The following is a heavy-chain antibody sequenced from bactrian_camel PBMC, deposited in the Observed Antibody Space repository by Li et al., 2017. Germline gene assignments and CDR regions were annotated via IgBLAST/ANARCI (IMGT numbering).Heavy chain of an antibody. Sequence: HVQLVESGGELVQPGGSLRLSCTVSGHDDGSGVMGWFRQAPGKGREGIAGIFIDNDETYYDDSVEGRFTISLDHAKNTLYLEMRSLKPEDTAVYYCAAERPYCSGDYCYRFGRPDFGYWGQGTQVT. CDR2: IFIDNDET. V-gene: IGHV3-2*01. D-gene: IGHD2*01. CDR1: GHDDGSGV. CDR3: AAERPYCSGDYCYRFGRPDFGY. J-gene: IGHJ6*01.